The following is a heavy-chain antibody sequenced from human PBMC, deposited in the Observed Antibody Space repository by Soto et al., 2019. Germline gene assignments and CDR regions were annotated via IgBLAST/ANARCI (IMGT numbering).Heavy chain of an antibody. Sequence: PGEALKISCKGSGYSFTSYWIGWVRQMPGKGLEWMGIIYPGDSDTRYSPSFQGQVTISADKSISTAYLQWSSLKASDTAMYYCARLGAPGYCSGGSCYPRVEGGTALDYWGQGTLVTVSS. J-gene: IGHJ4*02. CDR1: GYSFTSYW. CDR3: ARLGAPGYCSGGSCYPRVEGGTALDY. V-gene: IGHV5-51*01. CDR2: IYPGDSDT. D-gene: IGHD2-15*01.